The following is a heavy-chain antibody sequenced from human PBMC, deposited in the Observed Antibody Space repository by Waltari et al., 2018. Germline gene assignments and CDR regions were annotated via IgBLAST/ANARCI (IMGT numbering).Heavy chain of an antibody. CDR3: AGGTRYSYVWGY. V-gene: IGHV4-59*01. Sequence: QVQLQESGPGLVKPSETLSLTCTVSGGSISSYYWSWIRQPPGKGLEWIGYIYYSVRTNYNPTLKSRVTISVGTSKNQFSLKLSSVTAADTAVYYCAGGTRYSYVWGYWGQGTLVTVSS. CDR1: GGSISSYY. J-gene: IGHJ4*02. D-gene: IGHD5-18*01. CDR2: IYYSVRT.